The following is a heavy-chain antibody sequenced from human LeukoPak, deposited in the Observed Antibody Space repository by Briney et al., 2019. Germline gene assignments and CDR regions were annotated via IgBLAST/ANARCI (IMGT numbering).Heavy chain of an antibody. D-gene: IGHD3-10*01. V-gene: IGHV3-74*01. CDR1: GFSFSSYA. J-gene: IGHJ4*02. Sequence: GGSLRLSCAASGFSFSSYAMSWVRQAPGKGLEWVSGINSDGGTTTYADSVKGRFTISRDNAKNTLYLQMNNLRAEDTAIYYCATDSYVSGSYYRLFYWGQGTLVTVSS. CDR2: INSDGGTT. CDR3: ATDSYVSGSYYRLFY.